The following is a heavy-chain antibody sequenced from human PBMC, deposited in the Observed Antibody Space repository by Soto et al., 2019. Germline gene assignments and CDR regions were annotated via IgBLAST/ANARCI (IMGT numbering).Heavy chain of an antibody. CDR1: NGSFMGYY. J-gene: IGHJ4*02. V-gene: IGHV4-34*01. CDR3: ASLNGGRFLDKGDY. D-gene: IGHD3-3*01. Sequence: QVQLHQWGAELLKPSETLSLTCGVYNGSFMGYYWTWVRQPPGKGLEWIGEINHFGSPNYNPSLKSRVAISIDTSKHQFSLSLRSLTAADTAVYYCASLNGGRFLDKGDYWGQGILVTVSS. CDR2: INHFGSP.